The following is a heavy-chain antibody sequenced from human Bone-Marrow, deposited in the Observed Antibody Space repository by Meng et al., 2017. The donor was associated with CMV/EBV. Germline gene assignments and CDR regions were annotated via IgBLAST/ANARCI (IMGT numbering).Heavy chain of an antibody. J-gene: IGHJ4*02. CDR2: VSHSGST. CDR1: GGSFSDFY. Sequence: SETLSLTCAVFGGSFSDFYWTWIRQPPGKGLEWLGEVSHSGSTNYNPSLKSRVSISVDTAKNQFSLKLNSVTAADTAVYFCARTSRGWTYSDYCGQGALVTASS. V-gene: IGHV4-34*01. CDR3: ARTSRGWTYSDY. D-gene: IGHD6-19*01.